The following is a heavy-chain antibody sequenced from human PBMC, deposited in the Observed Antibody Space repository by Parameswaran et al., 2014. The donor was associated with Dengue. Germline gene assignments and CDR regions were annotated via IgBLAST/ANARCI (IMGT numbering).Heavy chain of an antibody. J-gene: IGHJ4*02. CDR3: ARDPEPYYYDSSGIATLDY. D-gene: IGHD3-22*01. CDR2: LNPSGGNT. Sequence: WVRQAPGQGLEWMGILNPSGGNTSYAQKFQGRVIMTRDTSTSTVYMELSSLRSDDTAVYYCARDPEPYYYDSSGIATLDYWGQGTLVTVSS. V-gene: IGHV1-46*01.